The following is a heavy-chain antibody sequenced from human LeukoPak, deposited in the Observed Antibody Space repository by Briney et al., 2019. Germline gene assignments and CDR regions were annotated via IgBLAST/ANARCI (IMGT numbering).Heavy chain of an antibody. CDR2: INHSGST. J-gene: IGHJ4*02. CDR3: AKDYRLEVYVYYFDY. CDR1: GGSFSGYY. D-gene: IGHD5/OR15-5a*01. V-gene: IGHV4-34*01. Sequence: SETLSLTCAVYGGSFSGYYWSWIRQPPGKGLEWIGEINHSGSTNYNPSLKSRVTISVDTSKNQFSLKLSSVTAADTAVYYCAKDYRLEVYVYYFDYWGQGTLVTVSS.